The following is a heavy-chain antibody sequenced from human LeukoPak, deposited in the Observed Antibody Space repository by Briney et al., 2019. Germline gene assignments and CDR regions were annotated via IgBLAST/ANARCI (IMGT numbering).Heavy chain of an antibody. CDR2: ISGSGGST. Sequence: GGSLRLSCAASGFTFSSYGMSWVRQAPGKGLEWVSAISGSGGSTYYADSVKGRFTISRDNSKNTLYLQMNSLRAEDTAVYYCAKASTSQDYYCSGSTTYYYYYMDVWGKGTTVTISS. D-gene: IGHD3-10*01. V-gene: IGHV3-23*01. J-gene: IGHJ6*03. CDR1: GFTFSSYG. CDR3: AKASTSQDYYCSGSTTYYYYYMDV.